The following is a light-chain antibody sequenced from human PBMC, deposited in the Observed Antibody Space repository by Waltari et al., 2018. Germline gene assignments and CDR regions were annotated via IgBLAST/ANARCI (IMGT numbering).Light chain of an antibody. CDR1: QSVSSG. V-gene: IGKV3D-15*01. Sequence: IVMTQSPATLSLSPGDRATLSCRASQSVSSGLAWYKQKPGQAPRLLIYASSNRATGIPDRFSGSGSGTEFTLTISSLEPDDVAVYYCQQNSNWWTFGQGTKVEIK. CDR3: QQNSNWWT. CDR2: ASS. J-gene: IGKJ1*01.